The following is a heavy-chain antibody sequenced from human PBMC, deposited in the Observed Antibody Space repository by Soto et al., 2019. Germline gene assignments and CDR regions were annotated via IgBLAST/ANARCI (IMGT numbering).Heavy chain of an antibody. CDR1: GGSISSGGYY. Sequence: SETLSLTCTVSGGSISSGGYYWSWIRQHPGKGLEWIGYIYYSGSTYYNPSLKSRVTISVDTSKNQFSLKLSSVTAADTAVYYCARSIAARRHLPYGMDVWGQGXTVTVSS. D-gene: IGHD6-6*01. CDR2: IYYSGST. V-gene: IGHV4-31*03. CDR3: ARSIAARRHLPYGMDV. J-gene: IGHJ6*02.